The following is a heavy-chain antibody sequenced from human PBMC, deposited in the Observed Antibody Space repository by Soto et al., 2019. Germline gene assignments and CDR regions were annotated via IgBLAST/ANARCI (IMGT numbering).Heavy chain of an antibody. CDR2: IKQDGSER. J-gene: IGHJ4*02. CDR3: AREFRKGNSWYF. Sequence: EVQLVESGGGLVQPGGSLRLSCAASGFTFSSYWMSWVRQAPGKGLEWVANIKQDGSERYYVDSVKGRFTISRDNAKNSLYLQMNSLRAEDTAVYYCAREFRKGNSWYFGVQGTLVTVSS. D-gene: IGHD6-13*01. V-gene: IGHV3-7*03. CDR1: GFTFSSYW.